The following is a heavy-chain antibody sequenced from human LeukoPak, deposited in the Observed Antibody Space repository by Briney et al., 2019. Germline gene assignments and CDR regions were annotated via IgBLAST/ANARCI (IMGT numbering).Heavy chain of an antibody. V-gene: IGHV3-53*01. J-gene: IGHJ4*02. CDR1: RFTVSSNY. CDR3: ARVQSDSRGFPYWY. Sequence: QAGGSLRLSCAASRFTVSSNYMIWVRQAPGKGLEWVSVLYSGGNAYYADSVKGRFTISRDNPKNTLYLQMNSLRADDTAVYFCARVQSDSRGFPYWYWGQGTLVTVSS. D-gene: IGHD3-22*01. CDR2: LYSGGNA.